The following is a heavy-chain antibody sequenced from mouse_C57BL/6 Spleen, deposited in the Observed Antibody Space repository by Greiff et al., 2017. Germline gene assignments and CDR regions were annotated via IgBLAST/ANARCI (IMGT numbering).Heavy chain of an antibody. CDR2: IYPSDSET. J-gene: IGHJ4*01. CDR3: ARFITTVVATDYYAMDY. CDR1: GYTFTSYW. V-gene: IGHV1-61*01. Sequence: VQLQQPGAELVRPGSSVKLSCKASGYTFTSYWMDWVKQRPGQGLEWIGNIYPSDSETHDNQKFKDKATLPVDKSSSSAYMQLSILTSEESAFYYCARFITTVVATDYYAMDYWGQGTSVTVSS. D-gene: IGHD1-1*01.